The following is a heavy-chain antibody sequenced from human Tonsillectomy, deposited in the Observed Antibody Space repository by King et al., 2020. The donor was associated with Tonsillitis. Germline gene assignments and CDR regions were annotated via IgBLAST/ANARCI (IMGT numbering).Heavy chain of an antibody. D-gene: IGHD3-10*01. CDR1: GYNFSSYG. CDR2: IWYDGSKK. Sequence: QVQLVESGGGVVQPGRSLRLSCAASGYNFSSYGMHWVRQAPGKGLEWVALIWYDGSKKNYGNSVKGRFTISRDNSKNTLYLQMDTLRAEDTAVYYCARGIYGSGSYYIPHYWGQGTLVTVSS. J-gene: IGHJ4*02. V-gene: IGHV3-33*01. CDR3: ARGIYGSGSYYIPHY.